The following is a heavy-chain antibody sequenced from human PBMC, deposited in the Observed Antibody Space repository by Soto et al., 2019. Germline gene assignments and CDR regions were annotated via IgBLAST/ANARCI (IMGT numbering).Heavy chain of an antibody. V-gene: IGHV4-34*01. CDR3: ARIGMGRRGV. Sequence: PSETLSLTCAVYGGSFSGYYWSWIRQPPGKGLEWIGEINHSGSTNYNPSLKSRVTISVDTSKNQFSLKLSSVTAADTAVYYCARIGMGRRGVWGQGSTVTVSS. CDR2: INHSGST. D-gene: IGHD3-10*01. CDR1: GGSFSGYY. J-gene: IGHJ6*02.